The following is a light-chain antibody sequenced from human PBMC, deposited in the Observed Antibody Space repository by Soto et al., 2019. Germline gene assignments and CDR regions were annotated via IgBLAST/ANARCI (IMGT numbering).Light chain of an antibody. CDR1: SSDVGSYNL. CDR2: EGS. CDR3: CSYAGRSTVV. J-gene: IGLJ3*02. Sequence: QSALTQPASVSGSPGQSITISCTGSSSDVGSYNLVSWHQQYPGKAPKLMIYEGSKRPSGVSNRFSGSKSGNTASLTISGLQAEDEAYYYCCSYAGRSTVVFGGGTKLTVL. V-gene: IGLV2-23*01.